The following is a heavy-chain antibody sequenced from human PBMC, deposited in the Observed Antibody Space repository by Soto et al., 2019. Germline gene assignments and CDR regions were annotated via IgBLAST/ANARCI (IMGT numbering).Heavy chain of an antibody. CDR3: AKGVGWYAIDS. D-gene: IGHD6-19*01. Sequence: QVQLQESGPGLVKPSGTLSLTCAVSGVSISTSNWWGWVRQSPGKGLEWIGDMLHSGATNYNPSLESRVTIAVDRPKNQFSLKLNSVTAADTAVYYCAKGVGWYAIDSWGQGTLVIVSS. J-gene: IGHJ4*02. CDR1: GVSISTSNW. V-gene: IGHV4-4*02. CDR2: MLHSGAT.